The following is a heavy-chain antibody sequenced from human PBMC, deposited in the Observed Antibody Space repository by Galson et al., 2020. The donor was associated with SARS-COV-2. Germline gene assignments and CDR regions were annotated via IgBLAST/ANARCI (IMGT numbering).Heavy chain of an antibody. CDR3: ARGAEERRIIVLVPSSFSYIAF. J-gene: IGHJ4*03. CDR2: INHRGST. D-gene: IGHD2-15*01. V-gene: IGHV4-34*01. CDR1: GGSFRNYY. Sequence: SETLSLTCAVYGGSFRNYYWTWIRQSPEKGLEWLGEINHRGSTNYNPSLKSRVAMSVDASKNQFSLSLSSVTAADTAVYYCARGAEERRIIVLVPSSFSYIAFWCLGTPLTIPS.